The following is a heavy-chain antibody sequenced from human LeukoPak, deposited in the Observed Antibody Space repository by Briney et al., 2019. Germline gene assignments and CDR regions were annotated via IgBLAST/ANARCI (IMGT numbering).Heavy chain of an antibody. V-gene: IGHV3-15*01. CDR2: IKSKTDGGTT. Sequence: GGSLRLSCAASGFTFSNAWMSWVRQAPGKGLEWVGRIKSKTDGGTTDYAAPVKGRFTISRDDSKNTLYLQMNSPKTEDTAVYYCTTDKVSGWNLGYWGQGTLVTVSS. J-gene: IGHJ4*02. CDR3: TTDKVSGWNLGY. D-gene: IGHD6-19*01. CDR1: GFTFSNAW.